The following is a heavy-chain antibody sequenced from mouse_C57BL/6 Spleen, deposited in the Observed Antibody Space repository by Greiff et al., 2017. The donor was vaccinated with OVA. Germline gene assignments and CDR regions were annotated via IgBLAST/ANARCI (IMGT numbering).Heavy chain of an antibody. CDR2: IDPSDSYT. CDR1: GYTFTSYW. V-gene: IGHV1-69*01. CDR3: AITGGD. Sequence: QVQLQQPGAELVMPGASVKLSCKASGYTFTSYWMHWVKQRPGQGLEWIGEIDPSDSYTNYNQKFKGKSTLTVDTSSSTAYMQLSRLTSEDSAVYYCAITGGDWGQGTTLTVSS. D-gene: IGHD4-1*01. J-gene: IGHJ2*01.